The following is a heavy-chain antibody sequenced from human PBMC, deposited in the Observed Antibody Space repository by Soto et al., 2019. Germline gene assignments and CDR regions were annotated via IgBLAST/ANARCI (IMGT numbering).Heavy chain of an antibody. Sequence: QVRLVQSGAEVKKPGSSVKVSCKASGYTFSSYTINWVRQAPGQGLELMGGIIPVFNSATYAQKFQGRVTITADESTSTAYLELRSLRSEDTAVYYCARIGDGNQQPFDYWGQGTLVTVSS. CDR2: IIPVFNSA. CDR1: GYTFSSYT. D-gene: IGHD6-13*01. J-gene: IGHJ4*02. CDR3: ARIGDGNQQPFDY. V-gene: IGHV1-69*01.